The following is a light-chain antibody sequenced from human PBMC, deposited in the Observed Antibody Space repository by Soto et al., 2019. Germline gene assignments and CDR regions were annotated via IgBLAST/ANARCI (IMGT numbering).Light chain of an antibody. CDR1: QGIHNY. Sequence: DIQLTQSPSSLSASVGDRVTITCRASQGIHNYLAWYQQKPGKVPKLLIYTASTLQSGVPFRFSGSGSGTDFTLIISSLQPEDVGTYYCQKYNSAPLTFGGGTKVEIK. CDR2: TAS. CDR3: QKYNSAPLT. V-gene: IGKV1-27*01. J-gene: IGKJ4*01.